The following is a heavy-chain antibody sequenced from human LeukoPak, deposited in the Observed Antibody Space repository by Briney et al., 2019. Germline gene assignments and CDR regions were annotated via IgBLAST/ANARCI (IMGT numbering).Heavy chain of an antibody. CDR2: ISYDGSNK. CDR1: GFTFSSYS. J-gene: IGHJ4*02. V-gene: IGHV3-30*03. Sequence: GGSLRLSCAASGFTFSSYSMNWVRQAPGKGLEWVAVISYDGSNKYYADSAKGRFTISRDNSKNTLYLQMNNLRAEDTAVYYCASDGYYYDSSGYSKGYYFDYWGQGTLVTVPS. CDR3: ASDGYYYDSSGYSKGYYFDY. D-gene: IGHD3-22*01.